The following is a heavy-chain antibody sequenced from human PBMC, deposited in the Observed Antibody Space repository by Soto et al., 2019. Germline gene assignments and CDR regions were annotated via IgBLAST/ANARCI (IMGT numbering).Heavy chain of an antibody. D-gene: IGHD3-10*01. J-gene: IGHJ4*02. V-gene: IGHV1-18*01. CDR3: ARDRGVRGPPPNY. CDR1: GYTFTRYG. CDR2: ISAYNGNT. Sequence: SWKVSCKASGYTFTRYGISWMRQTPGQGLEWMGWISAYNGNTNYAQKLQGRVTMTTDTSTSTAYMELRSLRSDDTAVYYCARDRGVRGPPPNYWGQGTLVTAPQ.